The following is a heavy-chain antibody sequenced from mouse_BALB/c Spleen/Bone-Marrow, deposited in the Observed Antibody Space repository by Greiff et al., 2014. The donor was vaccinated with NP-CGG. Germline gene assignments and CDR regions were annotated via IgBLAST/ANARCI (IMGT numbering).Heavy chain of an antibody. Sequence: VQLQQSGAELVKPGASVKLSCTASGFNIKDTYIHWVKQRPEQGLEWIGRIDPANGNTKYDPKFQGKATITTDTSSNTAYLQLSSLTSEDTSVYYCAQGYGCAMDYWGQGTSLTVSS. J-gene: IGHJ4*01. CDR1: GFNIKDTY. D-gene: IGHD1-2*01. CDR2: IDPANGNT. CDR3: AQGYGCAMDY. V-gene: IGHV14-3*02.